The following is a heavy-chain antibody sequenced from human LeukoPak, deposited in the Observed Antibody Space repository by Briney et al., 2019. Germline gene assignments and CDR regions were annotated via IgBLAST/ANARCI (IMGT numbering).Heavy chain of an antibody. V-gene: IGHV4-39*01. Sequence: PSETLSLTCTVSGGSISSSSYYWGWIRQPPGKGLEWIGSIYYSGSTYYNPSLKSRVTISVDTSKNQFSLKLSFVTAADTAVYYCATPLLDYYDSSGQLYYFDYWGQGTLVTVSS. CDR2: IYYSGST. J-gene: IGHJ4*02. CDR3: ATPLLDYYDSSGQLYYFDY. D-gene: IGHD3-22*01. CDR1: GGSISSSSYY.